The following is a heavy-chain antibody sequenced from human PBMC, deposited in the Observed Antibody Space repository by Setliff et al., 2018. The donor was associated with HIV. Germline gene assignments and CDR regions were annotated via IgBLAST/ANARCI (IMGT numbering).Heavy chain of an antibody. Sequence: GASVKVSCKASGFSFDDYYIHWVRQAPGQGLEWMGCVIPNSGKTYYAQEFQGRVTMTSDTSINTAYMEVSWLTSDDTAIYYCARDLAYCSGGSCYRPFIYYFYYMDAWGKGATVTVSS. J-gene: IGHJ6*03. CDR3: ARDLAYCSGGSCYRPFIYYFYYMDA. CDR1: GFSFDDYY. D-gene: IGHD2-15*01. V-gene: IGHV1-2*02. CDR2: VIPNSGKT.